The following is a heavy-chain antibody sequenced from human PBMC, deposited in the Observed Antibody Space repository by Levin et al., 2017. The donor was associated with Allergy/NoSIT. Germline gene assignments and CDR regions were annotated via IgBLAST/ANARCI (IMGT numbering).Heavy chain of an antibody. CDR2: IYYSGST. CDR3: AMGTYSNYDYYGMDV. Sequence: SETLSLTCTVSGGSISSYYWSWIRQPPGKGLEWIGYIYYSGSTNYNPSLKSRVTISVDTSKNQFSLKLSSVTAADTAVYYCAMGTYSNYDYYGMDVWGQGTTVTVSS. D-gene: IGHD4-11*01. V-gene: IGHV4-59*01. J-gene: IGHJ6*02. CDR1: GGSISSYY.